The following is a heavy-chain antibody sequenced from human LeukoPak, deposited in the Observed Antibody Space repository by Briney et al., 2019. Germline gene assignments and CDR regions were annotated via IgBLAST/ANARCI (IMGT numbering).Heavy chain of an antibody. J-gene: IGHJ4*02. V-gene: IGHV4-59*08. CDR3: ARHGRTSGLSDYFDY. D-gene: IGHD6-19*01. CDR1: GGSISFHY. CDR2: IYYNGSP. Sequence: PSDTLSLTCTVSGGSISFHYWSWIRQSPGKGLEWIALIYYNGSPNYNPSLKSRVTISVDTSKNQLSLNLRSVTAADTATYYCARHGRTSGLSDYFDYWGQGTLVTVSS.